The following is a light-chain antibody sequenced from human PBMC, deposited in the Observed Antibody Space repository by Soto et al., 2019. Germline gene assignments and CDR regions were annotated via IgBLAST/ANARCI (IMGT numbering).Light chain of an antibody. CDR2: DAS. CDR1: QNIRNH. J-gene: IGKJ3*01. V-gene: IGKV3-11*01. CDR3: QQRDTWPPFT. Sequence: NVFTQSPAPPSFFPGGKGTPSRRGRQNIRNHLAWYQHKSGESPRLLISDASIRATGVPVRFSGSGSGTDFTLTISSLEPEDFAVYYCQQRDTWPPFTFGPGTKVDIK.